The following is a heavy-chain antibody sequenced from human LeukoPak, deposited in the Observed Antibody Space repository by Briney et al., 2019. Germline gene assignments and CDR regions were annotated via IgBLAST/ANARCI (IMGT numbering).Heavy chain of an antibody. CDR3: ARDPYGSGSPFDY. J-gene: IGHJ4*02. V-gene: IGHV3-21*04. CDR2: ISSSSSYI. Sequence: PGGSLRLSCAASGFTFSSYWMHWVRQAPGKGLEWVSSISSSSSYIYYADAVKGRFTISRDNAKNSLYLQMNSLRVEDTAVYYCARDPYGSGSPFDYWGQGTLVTVSS. CDR1: GFTFSSYW. D-gene: IGHD3-10*01.